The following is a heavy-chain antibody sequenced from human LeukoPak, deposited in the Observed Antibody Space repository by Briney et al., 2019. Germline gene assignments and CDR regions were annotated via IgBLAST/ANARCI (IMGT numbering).Heavy chain of an antibody. CDR1: GLTLRGIY. CDR2: MYGGGST. J-gene: IGHJ4*02. CDR3: AKGIGGGGGYYSNFDY. Sequence: GGSLRLSFSTSGLTLRGIYMSWVRQAPGRGPEWVAVMYGGGSTYYADSVNGRFSISRDDSWNTIYLQMDSLRVEDTAIYYCAKGIGGGGGYYSNFDYWGQGTLVTVSS. V-gene: IGHV3-53*01. D-gene: IGHD3-22*01.